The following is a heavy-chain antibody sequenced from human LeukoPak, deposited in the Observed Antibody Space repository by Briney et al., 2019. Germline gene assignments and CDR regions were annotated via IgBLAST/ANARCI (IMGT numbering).Heavy chain of an antibody. D-gene: IGHD2-2*01. V-gene: IGHV3-30-3*01. CDR3: ARDEGYWCRTRWYGGSKGMDV. Sequence: GGSLRLSCAASGFTFSGYPIHWVRQAPGKGLEWVAVISYDGSNKYYADSVKGRFTISRDNSKNTLYLQMNSLRAEDTAVYYCARDEGYWCRTRWYGGSKGMDVWGQGTAVIVSS. CDR2: ISYDGSNK. J-gene: IGHJ6*02. CDR1: GFTFSGYP.